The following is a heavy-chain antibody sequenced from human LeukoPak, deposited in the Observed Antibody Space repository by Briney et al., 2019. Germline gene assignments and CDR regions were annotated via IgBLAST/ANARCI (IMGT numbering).Heavy chain of an antibody. CDR2: ISNTAGTI. J-gene: IGHJ4*02. V-gene: IGHV3-48*03. CDR3: AREGLNFDY. Sequence: GGSLRLSCAASGFTVSSYEMNWVRQAPGKGLEWLSYISNTAGTIYYADSVKGRFTISRDNAKNSLYLQMNSLRAEDTAVYYCAREGLNFDYWGQGTLVTVSS. CDR1: GFTVSSYE.